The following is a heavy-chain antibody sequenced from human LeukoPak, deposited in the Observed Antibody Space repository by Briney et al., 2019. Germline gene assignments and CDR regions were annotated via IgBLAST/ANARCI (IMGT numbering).Heavy chain of an antibody. CDR2: IYFTGST. CDR3: ANLGGGWPFVVVTA. CDR1: GGFINSDY. Sequence: SETLSLTCTVSGGFINSDYWSWIRQPPGKGLEWIGSIYFTGSTNYNPSLKSRVTISSDTSKNQFSLRLSSVTAADTALYYCANLGGGWPFVVVTAWGQGTLVTVSS. J-gene: IGHJ4*02. V-gene: IGHV4-59*01. D-gene: IGHD2-21*02.